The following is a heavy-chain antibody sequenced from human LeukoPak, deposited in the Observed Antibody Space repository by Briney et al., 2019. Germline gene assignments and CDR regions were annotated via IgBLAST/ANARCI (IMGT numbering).Heavy chain of an antibody. Sequence: GGSLRLSCAASGFTFIDYDMHWVCQVIGKGLEWVSAIGIRGDTHYSGSVKGRFTISRENAESSLYLQMNSLRAEDTAVYYCARGGIQVSGIDAFDHWGQGTLVTVSS. CDR1: GFTFIDYD. D-gene: IGHD6-19*01. J-gene: IGHJ4*02. CDR3: ARGGIQVSGIDAFDH. CDR2: IGIRGDT. V-gene: IGHV3-13*01.